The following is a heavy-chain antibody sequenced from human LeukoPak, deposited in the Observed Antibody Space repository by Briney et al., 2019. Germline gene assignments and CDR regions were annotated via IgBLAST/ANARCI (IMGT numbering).Heavy chain of an antibody. CDR1: GGSLTGYS. CDR3: ARLRLSYYSEFDY. V-gene: IGHV4-59*01. CDR2: IYYTGSP. D-gene: IGHD3-10*01. J-gene: IGHJ4*02. Sequence: SETLSLTCSVSGGSLTGYSWSWIRQTPGGTLEWIGYIYYTGSPDYNPSLKSPVTISVDTSKNQFSLNLSSVTAADTAVYYCARLRLSYYSEFDYWGQGTLVTVSS.